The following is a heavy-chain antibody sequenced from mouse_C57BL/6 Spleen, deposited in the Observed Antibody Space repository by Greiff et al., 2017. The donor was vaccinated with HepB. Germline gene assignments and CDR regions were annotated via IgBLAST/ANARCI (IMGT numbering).Heavy chain of an antibody. CDR1: GFTFSSYG. V-gene: IGHV5-6*02. CDR2: ISSGGSYT. J-gene: IGHJ4*01. D-gene: IGHD2-3*01. CDR3: ASQGIYDGYPYYAMDY. Sequence: DVKLVESGGDLVKPGGSLKLSCAASGFTFSSYGMSWVRQTPDKRLEWVATISSGGSYTYYPDSVKGRFTISRDNAKNTLYLQMSSLKSEDTAMYYCASQGIYDGYPYYAMDYWGQGTSVTVSS.